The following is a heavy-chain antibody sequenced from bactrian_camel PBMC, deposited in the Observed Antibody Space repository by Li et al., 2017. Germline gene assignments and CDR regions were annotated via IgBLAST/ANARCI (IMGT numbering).Heavy chain of an antibody. V-gene: IGHV3S53*01. J-gene: IGHJ4*01. CDR3: AFKIQPRVGGLDYSQGAPMAPLCPTQGY. Sequence: VQLVESGGGSVQAGGSLKLSCAASGYNNIFLVCTMGWHRQAPGKGRELIASIRPDGTPSYDPSVMGRFTISKDNAKNTIFLQMNNLKPEDTGMYYCAFKIQPRVGGLDYSQGAPMAPLCPTQGYWGQGTQVTVS. D-gene: IGHD7*01. CDR2: IRPDGTP. CDR1: GYNNIFLVCT.